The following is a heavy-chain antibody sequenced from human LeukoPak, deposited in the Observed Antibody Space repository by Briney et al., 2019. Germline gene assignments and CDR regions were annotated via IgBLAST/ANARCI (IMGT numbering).Heavy chain of an antibody. CDR3: AREWRGRYYYYYMDV. CDR2: IYYSGST. CDR1: GGSISSYY. J-gene: IGHJ6*03. Sequence: PSETLSLTCTVSGGSISSYYWSWIRQPPGEGLEWIGYIYYSGSTNYNPSLKSRVTISVDTSKNQFSLKLSSVTAADTAVYYCAREWRGRYYYYYMDVWGKGTTVTVSS. D-gene: IGHD2-15*01. V-gene: IGHV4-59*01.